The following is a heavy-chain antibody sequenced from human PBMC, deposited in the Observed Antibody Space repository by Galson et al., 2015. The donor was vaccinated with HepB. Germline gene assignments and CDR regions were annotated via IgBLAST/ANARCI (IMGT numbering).Heavy chain of an antibody. V-gene: IGHV3-30-3*01. CDR2: ISYDGSNK. D-gene: IGHD3-22*01. CDR1: GFTFSSYA. J-gene: IGHJ4*02. Sequence: SLRLSCAASGFTFSSYAMHRVRQAPGKGLEWVAVISYDGSNKYYADSVKGRFTISRDNSKNTLYLQMNSLRAEDTAVYYCARDLGYYDSSGYSLDYWGQGTLVTVSS. CDR3: ARDLGYYDSSGYSLDY.